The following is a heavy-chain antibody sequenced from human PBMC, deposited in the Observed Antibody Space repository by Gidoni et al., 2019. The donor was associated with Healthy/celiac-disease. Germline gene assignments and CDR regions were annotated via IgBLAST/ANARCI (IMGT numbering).Heavy chain of an antibody. CDR2: IYYSGST. J-gene: IGHJ4*02. Sequence: QLQLQESGPGLVKPSETLSLTCTVSGGSISSSSYYWGWIRQPPGKGLEWIGSIYYSGSTYYNPSLKSRVTISVDTSKNQFSLKLSSVTAADTAVYYCASSLGTAAGLGVYWGQGTLVTVSS. CDR3: ASSLGTAAGLGVY. D-gene: IGHD6-13*01. CDR1: GGSISSSSYY. V-gene: IGHV4-39*01.